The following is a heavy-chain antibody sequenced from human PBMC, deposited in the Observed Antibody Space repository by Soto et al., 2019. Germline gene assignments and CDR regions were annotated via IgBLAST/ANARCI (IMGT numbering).Heavy chain of an antibody. CDR2: IKSKTGGGTT. J-gene: IGHJ4*02. CDR3: TTFQLGAIDY. CDR1: GFTFSNAW. V-gene: IGHV3-15*01. Sequence: GGSLRLSCAASGFTFSNAWMSWVRQAPGKGLEWVGRIKSKTGGGTTDYAAPVKGRFTISRDDSKNTLYLQMNSLKTEDTAVYYCTTFQLGAIDYWGQGTLVTVSS. D-gene: IGHD1-26*01.